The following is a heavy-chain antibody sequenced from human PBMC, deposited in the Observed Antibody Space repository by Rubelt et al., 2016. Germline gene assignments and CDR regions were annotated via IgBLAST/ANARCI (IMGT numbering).Heavy chain of an antibody. D-gene: IGHD6-13*01. V-gene: IGHV1-8*01. CDR2: MNPNSGNT. J-gene: IGHJ6*02. CDR3: ARGRYLAAKYYYYYYGMDV. Sequence: GLEWMGWMNPNSGNTGYAQKFQGRVTMTRNTSISTAYMELSSLRSEDTAVYYCARGRYLAAKYYYYYYGMDVWGQGTTVTVAS.